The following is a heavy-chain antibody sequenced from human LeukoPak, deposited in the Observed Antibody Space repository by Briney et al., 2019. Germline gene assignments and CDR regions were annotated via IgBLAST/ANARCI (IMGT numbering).Heavy chain of an antibody. J-gene: IGHJ6*02. CDR1: GFTFSSYA. CDR2: ISSYGGST. D-gene: IGHD4-17*01. Sequence: GGSLRLSCAASGFTFSSYAMHWVRQAPGKGLEYVSAISSYGGSTYYANSVKGRFTISRDNSKNTLYLQMGSLRAEDMAVYYCARELKEGDMTTIDLYYYYGMDVWGQGTTVTVSS. V-gene: IGHV3-64*01. CDR3: ARELKEGDMTTIDLYYYYGMDV.